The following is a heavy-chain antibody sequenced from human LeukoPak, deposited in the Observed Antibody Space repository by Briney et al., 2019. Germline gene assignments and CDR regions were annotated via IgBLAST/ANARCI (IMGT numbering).Heavy chain of an antibody. V-gene: IGHV4-38-2*02. J-gene: IGHJ5*02. CDR2: IYHSGPT. Sequence: SETLSLTCTVSGYSISSGYYWGWIRQAPGKGLEWIGSIYHSGPTYYNPSLKSRVTMSVDTSKNQFSLRLRSVTAADTAMYYCARSHRMGSPLVGEVDPWGQGTLVTVSS. CDR1: GYSISSGYY. CDR3: ARSHRMGSPLVGEVDP. D-gene: IGHD3-10*01.